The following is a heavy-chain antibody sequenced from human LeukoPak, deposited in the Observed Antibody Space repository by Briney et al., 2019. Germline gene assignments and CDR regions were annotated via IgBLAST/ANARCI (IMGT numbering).Heavy chain of an antibody. CDR1: GFTFSSYG. CDR3: ARDRGMGAFDI. Sequence: GGSLRLSCAASGFTFSSYGMHWVRQAPGKGLEWVAVIWYDGSNKYYADSVKGRFTISRDNSKNTLYLQMNSLRAEDTAVYYCARDRGMGAFDIWGQGTMVTVSS. D-gene: IGHD1-14*01. J-gene: IGHJ3*02. V-gene: IGHV3-33*01. CDR2: IWYDGSNK.